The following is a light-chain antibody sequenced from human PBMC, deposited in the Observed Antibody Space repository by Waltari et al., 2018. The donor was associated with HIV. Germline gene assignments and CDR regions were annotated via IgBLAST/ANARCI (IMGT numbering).Light chain of an antibody. Sequence: EIVLTQSPGTLSLSPGERDPLSCRASQSVSSRYLAWYQQKPGQAPRLVISGASSRATGIPDRFSGSGSGTDFTLTISGLEPEDFAVYYCQQFGTFTFGGGTKVEIK. J-gene: IGKJ4*01. V-gene: IGKV3-20*01. CDR1: QSVSSRY. CDR3: QQFGTFT. CDR2: GAS.